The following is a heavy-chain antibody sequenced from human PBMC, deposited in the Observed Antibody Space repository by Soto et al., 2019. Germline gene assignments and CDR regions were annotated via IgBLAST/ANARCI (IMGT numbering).Heavy chain of an antibody. J-gene: IGHJ3*02. Sequence: SDTLSLTCAFYGGSFSGYYWRWIRQPPGKGLEWLGDINPSGSTNYNPSLKSRVIMSVDTSKKQFSLNVTSVTAADTAVYYCARGARRRPPRDAFDIWGQGTMVT. CDR2: INPSGST. V-gene: IGHV4-34*01. CDR3: ARGARRRPPRDAFDI. CDR1: GGSFSGYY.